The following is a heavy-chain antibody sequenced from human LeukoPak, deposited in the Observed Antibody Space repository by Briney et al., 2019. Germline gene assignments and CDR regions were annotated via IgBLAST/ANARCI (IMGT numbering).Heavy chain of an antibody. Sequence: PSETLSLTCAVSGYSISSGYYWGWIRQPPGKGLEWIGSIYHSGSTYCNPSLKSRVTISVDTSKNQFSLKLSSVTAADTAVYYCARRSVVVPAATYWYFDLWGRGTLVTVSS. CDR1: GYSISSGYY. V-gene: IGHV4-38-2*01. CDR3: ARRSVVVPAATYWYFDL. J-gene: IGHJ2*01. CDR2: IYHSGST. D-gene: IGHD2-2*01.